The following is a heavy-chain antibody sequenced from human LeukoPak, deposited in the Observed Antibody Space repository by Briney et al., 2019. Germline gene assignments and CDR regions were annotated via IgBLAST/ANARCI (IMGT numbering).Heavy chain of an antibody. CDR1: GFTFSKAW. D-gene: IGHD3-16*01. CDR3: STDGVV. Sequence: GGSLRLSCVASGFTFSKAWMSWVRQAPGKGLEWVGRIRSKTDGGTTDYAAPVKGRFTISRDDPKNTLYLQMNRLITEDTAVYYCSTDGVVWGQGTTVTVSS. CDR2: IRSKTDGGTT. V-gene: IGHV3-15*01. J-gene: IGHJ6*02.